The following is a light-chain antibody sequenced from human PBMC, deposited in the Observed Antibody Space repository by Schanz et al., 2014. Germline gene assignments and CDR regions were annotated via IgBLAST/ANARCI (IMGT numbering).Light chain of an antibody. V-gene: IGKV1-33*01. J-gene: IGKJ4*01. CDR2: SAI. Sequence: IQLTQSPSSLSASVGDRVTITCRASQNIRHYLNWYQQKPGKAPTLLIYSAITLQSGVPSRFSGSGSGTDFTFTISSLQPEDIATYYCQQYDNLPLTFGGGTKVEIK. CDR3: QQYDNLPLT. CDR1: QNIRHY.